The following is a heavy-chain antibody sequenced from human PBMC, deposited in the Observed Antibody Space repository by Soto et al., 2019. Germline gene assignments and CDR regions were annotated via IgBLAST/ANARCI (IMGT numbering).Heavy chain of an antibody. CDR2: IYHSGTT. Sequence: SETLSLTCAVSSYSISSGYYWGWIRQPPGKVLEWIGTIYHSGTTYYNTSLKSRVTISVDTSKNKFSLKLRSVTAADTAVYYCARALLGGYDSNWFDPWGQGTLVTSPQ. CDR1: SYSISSGYY. D-gene: IGHD5-12*01. CDR3: ARALLGGYDSNWFDP. J-gene: IGHJ5*02. V-gene: IGHV4-38-2*01.